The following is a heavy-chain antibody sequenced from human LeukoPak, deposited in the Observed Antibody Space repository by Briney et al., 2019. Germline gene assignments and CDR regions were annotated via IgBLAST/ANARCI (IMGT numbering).Heavy chain of an antibody. CDR1: GHTFTSYG. Sequence: ASVKVSCKASGHTFTSYGISWVRQAPGQGLEWMGWISAYNGNTNYAQKLQGRVTMTTDTSTSTAYMELRSLRSDDTAVYYCARDTGTGYSSSWPFDYWGQGTLVTVSS. V-gene: IGHV1-18*01. D-gene: IGHD6-13*01. CDR3: ARDTGTGYSSSWPFDY. CDR2: ISAYNGNT. J-gene: IGHJ4*02.